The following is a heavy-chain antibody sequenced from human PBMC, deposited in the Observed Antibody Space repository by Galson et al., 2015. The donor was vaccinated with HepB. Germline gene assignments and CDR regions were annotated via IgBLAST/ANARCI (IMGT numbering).Heavy chain of an antibody. Sequence: SLRLSCAASGFIFSECYMNWIRLTPGKGLEWISYISTSSTYTNYADSVKGRFTISRDNARNAVYLQMNRLRVDDTAVYFCARKIFDSSNYYDYWGRGILVTVSS. V-gene: IGHV3-11*06. D-gene: IGHD3-22*01. CDR3: ARKIFDSSNYYDY. J-gene: IGHJ4*02. CDR2: ISTSSTYT. CDR1: GFIFSECY.